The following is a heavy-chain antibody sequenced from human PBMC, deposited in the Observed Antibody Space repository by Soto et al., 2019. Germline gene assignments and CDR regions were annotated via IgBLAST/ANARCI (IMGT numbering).Heavy chain of an antibody. V-gene: IGHV4-39*01. CDR2: IYYSGSA. CDR3: ARGILGYCTNGVCYNWFDP. Sequence: ETLSLTCTVAGGCISSSSYYWGWIRQPPGKGLEWIGSIYYSGSAYYNPALKSRVTISVDTSKTQFSLKLSSVTAADTAVYYCARGILGYCTNGVCYNWFDPWGQGTLVTVSS. J-gene: IGHJ5*02. CDR1: GGCISSSSYY. D-gene: IGHD2-8*01.